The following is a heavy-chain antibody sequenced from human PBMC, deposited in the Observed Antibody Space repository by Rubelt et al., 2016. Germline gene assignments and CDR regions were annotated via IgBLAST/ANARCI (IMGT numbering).Heavy chain of an antibody. V-gene: IGHV4-59*12. J-gene: IGHJ6*03. CDR3: ARYFRYDYYYYYMDV. D-gene: IGHD3-3*01. CDR2: IYYSGST. CDR1: GGSISSYY. Sequence: QVQLQESGPGLVKPSETLSLTCTVSGGSISSYYWSWIRQHPGKGLEWIGYIYYSGSTNYNPSLKSLVTISVDTSKNQFSRKLSSVTAADTAVYYCARYFRYDYYYYYMDVWGKGTTVTVSS.